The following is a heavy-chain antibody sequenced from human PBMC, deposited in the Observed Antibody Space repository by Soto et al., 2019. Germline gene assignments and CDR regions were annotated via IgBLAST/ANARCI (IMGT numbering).Heavy chain of an antibody. V-gene: IGHV4-30-4*02. CDR2: TYYNGDT. J-gene: IGHJ4*02. Sequence: VLLQASGPRLLRPSETLSLTCTVSDDSFRGAEAYWSWILQPLGQCPEWIGYTYYNGDTKYNPALRSRVNKSKNTSKNEFSLMASSVTAVDAAVYVGTRGAAYVNGWRTFDHWGRGILVTVSS. D-gene: IGHD6-19*01. CDR1: DDSFRGAEAY. CDR3: TRGAAYVNGWRTFDH.